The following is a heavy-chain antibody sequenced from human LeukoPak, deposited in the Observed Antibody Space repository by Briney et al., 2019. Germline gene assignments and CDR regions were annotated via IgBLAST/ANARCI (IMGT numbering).Heavy chain of an antibody. D-gene: IGHD2-15*01. Sequence: SETLSLTCTVSGGSISSYYWSWIRQPPGKGLEWIGYIYYSGSTNYNPSLKSRVTISVDTSKNQFSLKLSSVTAADTAVYYCARVKGWSLDYWGQGTLVTVSS. V-gene: IGHV4-59*01. CDR2: IYYSGST. CDR3: ARVKGWSLDY. CDR1: GGSISSYY. J-gene: IGHJ4*02.